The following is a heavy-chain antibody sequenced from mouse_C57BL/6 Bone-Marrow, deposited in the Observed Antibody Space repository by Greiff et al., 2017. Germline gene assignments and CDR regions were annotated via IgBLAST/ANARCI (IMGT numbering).Heavy chain of an antibody. V-gene: IGHV5-15*01. CDR3: ARLYYSNLYYAMDY. CDR1: GFTFSDYG. D-gene: IGHD2-5*01. J-gene: IGHJ4*01. Sequence: EVKVVESGGGLVQPGGSLKLSCAASGFTFSDYGMAWVRQAPRKGPEWVAFISNLAYSIYYADTVTGRFTISRENAKNTLYLEMSSLRSEDTAMYYCARLYYSNLYYAMDYWGQGTSVTVSS. CDR2: ISNLAYSI.